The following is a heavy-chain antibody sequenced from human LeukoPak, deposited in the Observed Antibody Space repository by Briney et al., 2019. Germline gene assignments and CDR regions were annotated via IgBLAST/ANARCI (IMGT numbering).Heavy chain of an antibody. D-gene: IGHD6-13*01. CDR2: INAGNGNT. CDR1: GYTFTSYA. CDR3: ARSSIAAAASGY. Sequence: ASVKVSCKASGYTFTSYAMHWVRQAPGQRLEWMGWINAGNGNTKYSQKFQGRVTITRDTSVSTAYMELSSLRSEDTAVYYCARSSIAAAASGYWGQGTLVTVSS. J-gene: IGHJ4*02. V-gene: IGHV1-3*01.